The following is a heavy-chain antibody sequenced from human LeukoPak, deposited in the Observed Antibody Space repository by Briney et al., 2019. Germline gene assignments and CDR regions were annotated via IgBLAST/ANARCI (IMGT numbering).Heavy chain of an antibody. CDR3: PSGIGLAAGATFKWFDC. D-gene: IGHD6-25*01. CDR2: IIPILGIA. Sequence: GASVKLSCKSSVGTLSSYAISWVRRAPGQRLEWVGRIIPILGIANYAQKFQGRVTITANKSTSTAYMELSSLRSEDMAVYCCPSGIGLAAGATFKWFDCWGQGSLVGVSS. CDR1: VGTLSSYA. V-gene: IGHV1-69*04. J-gene: IGHJ5*01.